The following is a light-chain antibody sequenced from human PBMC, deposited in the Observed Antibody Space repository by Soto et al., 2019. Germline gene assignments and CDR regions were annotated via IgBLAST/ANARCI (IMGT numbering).Light chain of an antibody. CDR1: SSDVGGFEY. Sequence: QSVLSQPASVSGSPGQSITISCTVTSSDVGGFEYVSWYQHQPGKAPKLIIYDVTKRPSGVSNRFSGSKSGNTASLTISGIQAEDEGDYYCGSITRSSTSVFGTGTKVTVL. CDR3: GSITRSSTSV. V-gene: IGLV2-14*01. CDR2: DVT. J-gene: IGLJ1*01.